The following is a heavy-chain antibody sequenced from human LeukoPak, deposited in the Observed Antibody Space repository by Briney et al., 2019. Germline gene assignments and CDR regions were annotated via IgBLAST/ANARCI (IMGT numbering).Heavy chain of an antibody. J-gene: IGHJ4*02. Sequence: AGGSLRLSCAASGFTFSRYAMSWVRQAPGKGLEWVSAISHSGDITQYADSVKGRFTISRDNSKNTLYLQMNSLRAEDTAVYYCAKAGELYYDILTGYPYHFDYWGQGTLVTVSS. V-gene: IGHV3-23*01. D-gene: IGHD3-9*01. CDR2: ISHSGDIT. CDR3: AKAGELYYDILTGYPYHFDY. CDR1: GFTFSRYA.